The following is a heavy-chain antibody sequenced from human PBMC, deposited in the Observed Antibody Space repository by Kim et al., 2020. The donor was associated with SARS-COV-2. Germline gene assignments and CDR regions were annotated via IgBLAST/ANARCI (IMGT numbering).Heavy chain of an antibody. CDR1: EFTFRNAW. D-gene: IGHD3-22*01. CDR2: IKSKPEGETA. J-gene: IGHJ4*02. Sequence: GGSLRLSCAASEFTFRNAWMSWVRQTPGKGLEWVGLIKSKPEGETADYAAPVKGRFSISMDDSEKTLYLQMNSLKTEDTGLYYCTPDPQYYGSNAYYYPANLPLYWGQGTQVTVSS. CDR3: TPDPQYYGSNAYYYPANLPLY. V-gene: IGHV3-15*01.